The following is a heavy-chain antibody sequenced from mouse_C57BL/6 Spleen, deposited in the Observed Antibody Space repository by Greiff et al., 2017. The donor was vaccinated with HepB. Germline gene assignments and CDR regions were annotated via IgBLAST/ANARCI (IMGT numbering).Heavy chain of an antibody. D-gene: IGHD3-3*01. CDR3: ARGGDVKFAY. J-gene: IGHJ3*01. V-gene: IGHV2-2*01. Sequence: VQLQQSGPGLVQPSQSLSITCTASGFSLTSYGVHWVRQSPGKGLEWLGVIWSGGSTDYNAAFISRLSISKDNSKSQVFFKMNSLQADDTAIYYCARGGDVKFAYWGQGTLVTVSA. CDR2: IWSGGST. CDR1: GFSLTSYG.